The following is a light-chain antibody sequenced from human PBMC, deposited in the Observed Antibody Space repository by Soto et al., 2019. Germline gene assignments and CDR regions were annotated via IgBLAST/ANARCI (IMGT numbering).Light chain of an antibody. CDR1: QSVSSY. CDR3: QQRSNWWT. V-gene: IGKV3-11*01. Sequence: EIVLTQAPATLSLSPGERATLSCRASQSVSSYLAWYQQKPGQAPRLLIYDASNRATGIPARFSGSGFGTDFTLTISSLDPEDFAVYYCQQRSNWWTFGQGTKVDIK. CDR2: DAS. J-gene: IGKJ1*01.